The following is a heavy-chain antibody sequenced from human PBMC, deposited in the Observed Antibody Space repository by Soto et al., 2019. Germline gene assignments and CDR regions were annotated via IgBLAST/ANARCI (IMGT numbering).Heavy chain of an antibody. Sequence: SETLSLTCAVSGGSISSSNWWSWVRQSPGKGLEWIGEIYHSGSTNYNPSLKSRVNISVDKSKHQFSLKLSSVTAADTAVYYCARVFQLRGYGPGEDYYYYGMDVWGQGTTVTVSS. V-gene: IGHV4-4*02. CDR1: GGSISSSNW. J-gene: IGHJ6*02. D-gene: IGHD5-18*01. CDR3: ARVFQLRGYGPGEDYYYYGMDV. CDR2: IYHSGST.